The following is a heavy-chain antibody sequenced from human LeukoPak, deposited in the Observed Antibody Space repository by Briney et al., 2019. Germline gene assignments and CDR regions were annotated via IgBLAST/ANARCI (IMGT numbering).Heavy chain of an antibody. V-gene: IGHV4-39*07. CDR3: TRAASSGPLFTYHMDV. Sequence: SETLSLTCTVSGGSISSSSYYWGWIRQPPGKGLEWIGEINHSGSTNYNPSLKSRVTISVDTSKNQFSLKLTSVTAADTAVYYCTRAASSGPLFTYHMDVWGKGTTVTVSS. CDR1: GGSISSSSYY. CDR2: INHSGST. D-gene: IGHD3-22*01. J-gene: IGHJ6*03.